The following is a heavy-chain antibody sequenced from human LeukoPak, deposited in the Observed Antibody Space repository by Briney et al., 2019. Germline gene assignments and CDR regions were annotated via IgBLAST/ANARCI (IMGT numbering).Heavy chain of an antibody. CDR3: ARNKDY. J-gene: IGHJ4*02. CDR1: GFAFSSYS. V-gene: IGHV3-48*01. Sequence: PGGSLRLSCAASGFAFSSYSMNWVRQAPGKGLEWVSYISSSSSTIYYADSVKGRFTISRDNAKNSLYLQMNSLRAEDTAVYYCARNKDYWGQGTLVTVSS. CDR2: ISSSSSTI. D-gene: IGHD2/OR15-2a*01.